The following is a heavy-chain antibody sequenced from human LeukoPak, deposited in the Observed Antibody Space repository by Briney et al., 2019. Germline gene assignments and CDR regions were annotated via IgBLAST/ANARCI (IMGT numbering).Heavy chain of an antibody. V-gene: IGHV4-34*01. J-gene: IGHJ4*02. CDR3: PIGRGYYDYSWGSYRSPFDY. CDR2: INHSGST. Sequence: PSETLSLTCAVYGGSLSGYYWSWIRQPPGKGLEWIGEINHSGSTNYNPSLKSRVTISVDTSKNQFSLKLSSVTAADTAVYYCPIGRGYYDYSWGSYRSPFDYWGQGTLVTVSS. D-gene: IGHD3-16*02. CDR1: GGSLSGYY.